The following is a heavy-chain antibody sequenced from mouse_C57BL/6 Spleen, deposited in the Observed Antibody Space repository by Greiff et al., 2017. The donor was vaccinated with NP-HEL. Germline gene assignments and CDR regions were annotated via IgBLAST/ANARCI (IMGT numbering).Heavy chain of an antibody. CDR3: ARRLGRGDFDY. CDR2: IDPSDSYT. Sequence: VQLQQPGAELVMPGASVKLSCKASGYTFTSYWMHWVKQRPGQGLEWIGEIDPSDSYTNYNQKFKGKSTLTVDKSSSTAYMQLSSLTSEDSAVYYCARRLGRGDFDYWGQGTTLTVSS. D-gene: IGHD4-1*01. V-gene: IGHV1-69*01. CDR1: GYTFTSYW. J-gene: IGHJ2*01.